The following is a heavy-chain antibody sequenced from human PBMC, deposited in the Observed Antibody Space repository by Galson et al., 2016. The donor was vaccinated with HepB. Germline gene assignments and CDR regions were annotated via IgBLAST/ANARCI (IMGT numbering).Heavy chain of an antibody. Sequence: SLRLSCAVSGVNVSNNFMSWVRQAPGKGLEWVSLIYSGGSTDYADSVKGRFTISRDNSKNTLYLHMNSLRVEDTAVYYCARDPGGGPTHGYWGQGTLVTVSS. CDR2: IYSGGST. V-gene: IGHV3-66*01. D-gene: IGHD3-16*01. J-gene: IGHJ4*02. CDR1: GVNVSNNF. CDR3: ARDPGGGPTHGY.